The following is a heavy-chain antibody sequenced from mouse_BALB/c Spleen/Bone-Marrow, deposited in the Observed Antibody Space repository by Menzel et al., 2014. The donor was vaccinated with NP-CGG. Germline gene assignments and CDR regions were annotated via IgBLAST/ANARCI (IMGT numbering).Heavy chain of an antibody. CDR2: IYPGSGST. CDR1: GYTFTDYV. CDR3: ARLNDNYHYGLDY. J-gene: IGHJ4*01. V-gene: IGHV1-77*01. D-gene: IGHD2-1*01. Sequence: QVQLEQSGPELVKPGASVKMSCKASGYTFTDYVITWVKQSTGQGLEWIGQIYPGSGSTYYNEKFKGKATLTADKSSNTAYMQLGSLTSEDSAVYFCARLNDNYHYGLDYWGQGTSVTVSA.